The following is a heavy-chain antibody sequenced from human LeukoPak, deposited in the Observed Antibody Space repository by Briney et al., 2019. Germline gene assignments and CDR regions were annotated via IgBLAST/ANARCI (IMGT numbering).Heavy chain of an antibody. V-gene: IGHV1-24*01. D-gene: IGHD3-3*01. CDR3: ATYSGGAAAETLFGDY. Sequence: ASVKVSCKVSGYTLTELSMHWVRQAPGKGLEWMVGFDPEDGETIYAQKFQGRVTMTEDTSTDTAYMELSSLRSEDTAVYYCATYSGGAAAETLFGDYWGQGTLVTVSS. J-gene: IGHJ4*02. CDR2: FDPEDGET. CDR1: GYTLTELS.